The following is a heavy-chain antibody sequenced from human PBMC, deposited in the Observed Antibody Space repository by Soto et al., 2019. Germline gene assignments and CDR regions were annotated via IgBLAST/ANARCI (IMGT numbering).Heavy chain of an antibody. V-gene: IGHV3-11*01. CDR2: ISSSGSTI. CDR1: GFTFSNYY. CDR3: ARGGGRGYCGGGRCYCPYYSDY. Sequence: QVQLVESGGGLVKPGGSLRLSCAASGFTFSNYYMSWIRQAPGKGLEWVSYISSSGSTIYYADSVKGRFTISRDNAKNSLSLQMTRLTPEATAVYYCARGGGRGYCGGGRCYCPYYSDYWGQGTLVTVSS. J-gene: IGHJ4*02. D-gene: IGHD2-15*01.